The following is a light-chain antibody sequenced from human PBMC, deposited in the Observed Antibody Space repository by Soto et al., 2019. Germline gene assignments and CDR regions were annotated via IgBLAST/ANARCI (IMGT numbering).Light chain of an antibody. CDR2: SNN. V-gene: IGLV1-44*01. CDR3: ASWDDSLTGLYV. Sequence: QSVLTQPPSASGTPGQRVTISCSGSSSNFGSSTVNWYQQLPGTAPKLLIYSNNQRPSGVPDRFSGSKSGASASLAISGLQSEDEAAYYCASWDDSLTGLYVFGAGTQLTVL. J-gene: IGLJ1*01. CDR1: SSNFGSST.